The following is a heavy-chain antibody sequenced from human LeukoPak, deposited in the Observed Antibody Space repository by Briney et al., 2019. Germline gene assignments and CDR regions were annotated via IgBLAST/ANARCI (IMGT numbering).Heavy chain of an antibody. CDR2: IIPIFGTA. D-gene: IGHD3-22*01. Sequence: SVKVSCKASGGTFISYAISWVRQAPGQGLEWMGGIIPIFGTANYAQKFQGRVTITADESTSTAYMELSSLRSEDTAVYYCAIDPYYYDSSGYYYNANDYWGQGTLVTVSS. V-gene: IGHV1-69*13. CDR1: GGTFISYA. CDR3: AIDPYYYDSSGYYYNANDY. J-gene: IGHJ4*02.